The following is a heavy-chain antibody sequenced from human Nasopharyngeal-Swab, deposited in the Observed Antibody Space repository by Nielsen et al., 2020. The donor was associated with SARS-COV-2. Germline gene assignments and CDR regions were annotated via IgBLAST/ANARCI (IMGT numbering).Heavy chain of an antibody. V-gene: IGHV3-7*01. CDR2: IKQDGSEK. Sequence: GGSLRLSCAASGFTFSSYWMSWVRQAPGKGLEWVANIKQDGSEKYYVDSVKDRFTISRDNAKNSLYLQMNSLRAGDTAVYYCARGYTSSWYFSFGYFDLWGRGTLVTVSS. CDR3: ARGYTSSWYFSFGYFDL. D-gene: IGHD6-13*01. CDR1: GFTFSSYW. J-gene: IGHJ2*01.